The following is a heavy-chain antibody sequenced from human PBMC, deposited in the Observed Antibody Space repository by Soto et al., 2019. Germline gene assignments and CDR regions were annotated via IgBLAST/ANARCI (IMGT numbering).Heavy chain of an antibody. D-gene: IGHD1-26*01. V-gene: IGHV3-33*01. J-gene: IGHJ4*02. CDR2: IWHDGSNK. Sequence: GGSLRLSCAASGVVFNNFGVHWVRQAPGKGLEWVGIIWHDGSNKYYADSVAGRFTLSRDNSKSTVYLQTNTRRGEDTAIYYCAGVNVAMGPAPLEYWGQGTQVTVSS. CDR1: GVVFNNFG. CDR3: AGVNVAMGPAPLEY.